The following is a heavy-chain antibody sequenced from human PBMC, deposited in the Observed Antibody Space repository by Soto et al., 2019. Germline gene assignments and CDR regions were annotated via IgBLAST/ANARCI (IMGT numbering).Heavy chain of an antibody. CDR1: GGSISSYY. D-gene: IGHD7-27*01. V-gene: IGHV4-59*01. Sequence: TLSLTCTVSGGSISSYYWSWIRQPPGKGLEWIGIIYYSGSTNYNPSLKSRVTIEVDTSKNQFSLKLSSVAAADTAGYYCARVSGDRAFDIWGQGTMVTVSS. CDR3: ARVSGDRAFDI. J-gene: IGHJ3*02. CDR2: IYYSGST.